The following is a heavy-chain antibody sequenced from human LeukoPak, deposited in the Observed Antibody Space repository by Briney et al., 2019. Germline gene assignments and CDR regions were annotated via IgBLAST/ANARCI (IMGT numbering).Heavy chain of an antibody. D-gene: IGHD3-10*01. CDR1: GYTFTSYD. CDR2: MNPNSGNT. J-gene: IGHJ6*03. Sequence: ASVKVSCKASGYTFTSYDINWVRQATGQGLEWMGWMNPNSGNTGYAQKFQGRVTMTRNTSISTAYMELSSLRSEDTAVYYCARAEDGDNFYYYMDVWGKGTTVTVSS. CDR3: ARAEDGDNFYYYMDV. V-gene: IGHV1-8*01.